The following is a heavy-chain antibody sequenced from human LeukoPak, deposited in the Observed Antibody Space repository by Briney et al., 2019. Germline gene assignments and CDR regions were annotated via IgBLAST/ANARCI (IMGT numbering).Heavy chain of an antibody. D-gene: IGHD2-2*01. CDR3: AREGLYCSSTSCYRAEFDP. Sequence: SETLSLTCTVSGGSISSYYWCWIRQPAGKGLEWIGRIYTSGSTNYNPSLKSRVTMSVDTSKNQFSLKLSSVTAADTAVYYCAREGLYCSSTSCYRAEFDPWGQGTLVTVSS. CDR2: IYTSGST. V-gene: IGHV4-4*07. CDR1: GGSISSYY. J-gene: IGHJ5*02.